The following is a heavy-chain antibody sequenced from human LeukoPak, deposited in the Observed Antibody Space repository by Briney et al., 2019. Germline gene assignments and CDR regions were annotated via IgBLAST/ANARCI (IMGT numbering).Heavy chain of an antibody. CDR1: GFTFDDYA. CDR3: AKDRGVYGGNPIFDY. J-gene: IGHJ4*02. Sequence: GRSLRLSCAASGFTFDDYAMHWVRQAPGKGLEWVSTISWNSGNIGYADSVKGRFTISRDNAKNSLYLQMNSLRAEDMALYYCAKDRGVYGGNPIFDYWGQGTLVTVSS. CDR2: ISWNSGNI. V-gene: IGHV3-9*03. D-gene: IGHD4-23*01.